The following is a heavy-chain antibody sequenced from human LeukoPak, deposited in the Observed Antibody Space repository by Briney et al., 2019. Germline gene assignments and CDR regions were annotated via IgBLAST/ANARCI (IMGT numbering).Heavy chain of an antibody. Sequence: SETLSLTCAVYGGSFSGYYWSWIRQPPGKGLEWIGEINHSGSTNYNPSLKSRVTISVDTSKNQFPLKLSSVTAADTAVYYCARGYYDILTGYYRQSLDYWGQGTLVTVSS. CDR3: ARGYYDILTGYYRQSLDY. V-gene: IGHV4-34*01. J-gene: IGHJ4*02. CDR1: GGSFSGYY. D-gene: IGHD3-9*01. CDR2: INHSGST.